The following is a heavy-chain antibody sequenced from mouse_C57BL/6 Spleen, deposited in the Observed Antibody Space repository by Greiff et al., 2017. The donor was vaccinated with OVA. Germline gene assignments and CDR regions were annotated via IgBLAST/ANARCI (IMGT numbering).Heavy chain of an antibody. Sequence: EVQRVESGGGLVKPGGSLKLSCAASGFTFSSYAMSWVRQTPEKRLEWVATISDGGSYTYYPDNVKGRFTISRDNAKNNLYLQMSHLKSEDTAMYYCARDTDYYGSSPTWFAYWGQGTLVTVSA. CDR1: GFTFSSYA. V-gene: IGHV5-4*01. J-gene: IGHJ3*01. D-gene: IGHD1-1*01. CDR2: ISDGGSYT. CDR3: ARDTDYYGSSPTWFAY.